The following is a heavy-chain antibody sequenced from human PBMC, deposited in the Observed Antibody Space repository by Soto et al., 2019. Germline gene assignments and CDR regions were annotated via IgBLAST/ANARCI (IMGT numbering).Heavy chain of an antibody. CDR3: ASSRYYDFWSGLDY. CDR1: GYTFTSYA. J-gene: IGHJ4*02. Sequence: QVQLVQSGAEVKKPGASVKVFCKASGYTFTSYAMHWVRQAPGQRLEWMGWINAGNGNTKYSQKFQGRVTITRDTSASTAYMELSSLRSEDTAVYYCASSRYYDFWSGLDYWGQGTLVTVSS. V-gene: IGHV1-3*01. CDR2: INAGNGNT. D-gene: IGHD3-3*01.